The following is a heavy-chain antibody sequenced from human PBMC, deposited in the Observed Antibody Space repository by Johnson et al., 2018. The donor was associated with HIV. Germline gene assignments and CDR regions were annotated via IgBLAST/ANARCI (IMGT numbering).Heavy chain of an antibody. CDR3: AKMGTGRSKIQFLEWLPIPHAFDI. CDR1: GFTFDDYG. D-gene: IGHD3-3*01. V-gene: IGHV3-20*04. J-gene: IGHJ3*02. Sequence: VQLVESGGGVVRPGGSLRLSCAASGFTFDDYGMSWVRQTPGKGLEWVAGINWTGGSTGYADSVKGRFTISRDNAKKSLCLQMNSLRAEDTAVYYCAKMGTGRSKIQFLEWLPIPHAFDIWGQGTMVTVSS. CDR2: INWTGGST.